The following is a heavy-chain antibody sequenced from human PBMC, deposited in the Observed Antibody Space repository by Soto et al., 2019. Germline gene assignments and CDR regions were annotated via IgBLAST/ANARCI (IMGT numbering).Heavy chain of an antibody. CDR2: IYWDDDK. CDR3: EHMWNYYYYYGMDV. D-gene: IGHD2-21*01. CDR1: GFSLSTSGVG. J-gene: IGHJ6*02. V-gene: IGHV2-5*02. Sequence: SGPTLGNPTKTVTLACTFSGFSLSTSGVGVGWIRQPPGKALEWLALIYWDDDKRYSPSLKSRLTITKDTSKNQVVLTMTNMDPVDTATYYREHMWNYYYYYGMDVWGQGTTVTVSS.